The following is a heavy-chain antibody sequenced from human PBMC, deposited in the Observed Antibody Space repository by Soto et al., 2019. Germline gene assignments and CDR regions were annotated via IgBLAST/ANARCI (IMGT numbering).Heavy chain of an antibody. D-gene: IGHD4-4*01. J-gene: IGHJ3*02. V-gene: IGHV1-69*04. CDR2: IIPILGIA. CDR3: ARELLPTDSSAFDI. Sequence: GXSVKVSFKASGGTLSSYTISLVRHSPGQGLEWMGRIIPILGIANYAQKFQGRVTITADKSTSTAYMELSSLRYEDTAVYYCARELLPTDSSAFDIWGQGTMVTVSS. CDR1: GGTLSSYT.